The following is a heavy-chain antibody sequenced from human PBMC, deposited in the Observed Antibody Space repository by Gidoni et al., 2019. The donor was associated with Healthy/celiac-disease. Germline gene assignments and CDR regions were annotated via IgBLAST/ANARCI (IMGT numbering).Heavy chain of an antibody. CDR2: ISWNSGSI. CDR3: AKDRVNTAMVTGYYYYGMDV. CDR1: GFPFDDYA. Sequence: EVQLVESGGGLVQPGRSLRLSCAASGFPFDDYAMPWVRQAPGKGLEWVSGISWNSGSIGYADSVKGRFTISRDNAKNSLYLQMNSLRAEDTALYYCAKDRVNTAMVTGYYYYGMDVWGQGTTVTVSS. D-gene: IGHD5-18*01. V-gene: IGHV3-9*01. J-gene: IGHJ6*02.